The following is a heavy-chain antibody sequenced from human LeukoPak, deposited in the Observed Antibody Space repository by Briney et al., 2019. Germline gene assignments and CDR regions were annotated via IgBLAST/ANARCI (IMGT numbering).Heavy chain of an antibody. CDR3: VRDGRDAYNVGHPVDNAFDL. V-gene: IGHV3-23*01. CDR2: ISLSGDTE. Sequence: PGGSLRLSCAVSGFTISNYGMSWVREAPGKGLEWVSAISLSGDTEYYADSVKGRFTSSRDNAKNSLYLQMNSLRAEDTAVYYCVRDGRDAYNVGHPVDNAFDLWGQGTMVTVSS. CDR1: GFTISNYG. J-gene: IGHJ3*01. D-gene: IGHD5-24*01.